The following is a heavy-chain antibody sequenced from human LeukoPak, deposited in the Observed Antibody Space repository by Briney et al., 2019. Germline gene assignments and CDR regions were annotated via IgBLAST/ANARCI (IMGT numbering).Heavy chain of an antibody. Sequence: PQTLSLTCTVPGGSISSYYWNWIRQPPGKGLHWIGLIHYSGSTNYNPSLKSRLTMSVDTSKNQFSLKLSSVTAADTAVYYCARDYGDYIGALDIWGQGTMVTVSS. CDR3: ARDYGDYIGALDI. CDR1: GGSISSYY. CDR2: IHYSGST. J-gene: IGHJ3*02. V-gene: IGHV4-59*12. D-gene: IGHD4-17*01.